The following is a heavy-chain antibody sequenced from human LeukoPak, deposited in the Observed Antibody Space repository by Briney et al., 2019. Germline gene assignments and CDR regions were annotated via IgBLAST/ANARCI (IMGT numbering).Heavy chain of an antibody. CDR3: AREIGYCSGGSCEGYYYGMDV. J-gene: IGHJ6*04. D-gene: IGHD2-15*01. V-gene: IGHV3-74*01. CDR1: GFTFSSYW. Sequence: PRGSLRLSCAASGFTFSSYWMHWVRQAPGKGLVWVSRINSDGSSTSYADSVKGRFTISRDNAKNTLYLQMNSLRAEDTAVYYCAREIGYCSGGSCEGYYYGMDVWGKGTTVTVSS. CDR2: INSDGSST.